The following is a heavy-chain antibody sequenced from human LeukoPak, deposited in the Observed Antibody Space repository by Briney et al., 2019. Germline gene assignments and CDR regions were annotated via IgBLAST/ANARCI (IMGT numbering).Heavy chain of an antibody. V-gene: IGHV5-51*01. CDR3: ARYGIKGCSTTNCYTSYFYYGMDV. J-gene: IGHJ6*02. CDR2: IFSHGSNT. D-gene: IGHD2-2*02. Sequence: GASLQISFQGSGYSFMYYWIGWVRPMPGKGPDWMGFIFSHGSNTKYSPSFQGQVTISVDKSISTAYVQWSSLKASDTAMYYCARYGIKGCSTTNCYTSYFYYGMDVGGQGTTVTVS. CDR1: GYSFMYYW.